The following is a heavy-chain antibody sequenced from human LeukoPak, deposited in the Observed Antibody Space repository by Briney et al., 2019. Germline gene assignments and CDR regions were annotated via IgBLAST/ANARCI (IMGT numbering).Heavy chain of an antibody. V-gene: IGHV3-15*01. CDR1: GFTFSNAW. CDR3: TTDEWAGDPTFWYFDL. D-gene: IGHD1-26*01. CDR2: IKSKTDGGAT. J-gene: IGHJ2*01. Sequence: GGSLRLSCAASGFTFSNAWMSWVRQAPGKGLEWVGRIKSKTDGGATDYAAPVKGRFTISRDDSKNTLYLQMNSLKTEDTAVYYCTTDEWAGDPTFWYFDLWGRGTLVTVSS.